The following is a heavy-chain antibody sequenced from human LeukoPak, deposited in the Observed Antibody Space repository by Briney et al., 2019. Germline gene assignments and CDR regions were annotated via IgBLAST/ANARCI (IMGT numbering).Heavy chain of an antibody. CDR1: GYTFTSSY. CDR2: INPSGGST. CDR3: ARGGGGYFDWLFVFDY. Sequence: ASVKVSCKASGYTFTSSYMHWVRQAPGQGLEWMGIINPSGGSTSYAQKFQGRVTMTRDMSTSTVYMELSSLRSEDTAVYYCARGGGGYFDWLFVFDYWGQGTLVTVSS. V-gene: IGHV1-46*01. D-gene: IGHD3-9*01. J-gene: IGHJ4*02.